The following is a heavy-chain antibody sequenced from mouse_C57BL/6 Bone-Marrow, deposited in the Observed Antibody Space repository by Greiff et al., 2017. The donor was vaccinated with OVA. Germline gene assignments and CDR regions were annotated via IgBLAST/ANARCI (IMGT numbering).Heavy chain of an antibody. V-gene: IGHV1-81*01. CDR3: ARSTTMVTRRFAY. CDR2: IYPRSGNT. D-gene: IGHD2-2*01. Sequence: QVQLKESGAELARPGASVKLSCKASGYTFTSYGISWVKQRTGQGLEWIGEIYPRSGNTYYNEKFKGTATLTADKSSSTAYMELRSLTSEDSAVYFCARSTTMVTRRFAYWGQETLVTVSA. J-gene: IGHJ3*01. CDR1: GYTFTSYG.